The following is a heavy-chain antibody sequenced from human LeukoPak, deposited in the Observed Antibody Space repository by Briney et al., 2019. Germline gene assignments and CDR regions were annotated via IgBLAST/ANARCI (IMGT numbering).Heavy chain of an antibody. V-gene: IGHV1-46*01. CDR3: ARYYGGNTRGFDP. CDR1: VYTFTSYY. Sequence: ASVNVSCKASVYTFTSYYMHWVRQAPGQGLEWMGIINPSGGSTSYAQKFQGRVTMTRDTSTSTVYMELSSLRSEDTAVYYCARYYGGNTRGFDPWGQGTLVTVSS. D-gene: IGHD4-23*01. CDR2: INPSGGST. J-gene: IGHJ5*02.